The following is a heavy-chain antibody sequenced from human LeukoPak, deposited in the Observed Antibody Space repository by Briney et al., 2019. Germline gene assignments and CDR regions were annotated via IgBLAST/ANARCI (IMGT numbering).Heavy chain of an antibody. CDR2: IDESGVIR. D-gene: IGHD3-22*01. CDR1: GFTFKTHA. CDR3: AKRLKRNYYYHYAMDV. J-gene: IGHJ6*02. Sequence: GGSLRLSCAASGFTFKTHAMSWVRQAPGKGLEWVSRIDESGVIRSYADSVKGRFTISRDNSKMTLTLQMNSLRAEDTAVYYCAKRLKRNYYYHYAMDVWGQGTTVTVSS. V-gene: IGHV3-23*01.